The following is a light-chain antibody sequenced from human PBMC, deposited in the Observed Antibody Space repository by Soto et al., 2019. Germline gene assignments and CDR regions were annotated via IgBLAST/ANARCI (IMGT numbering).Light chain of an antibody. J-gene: IGLJ2*01. CDR1: KLGDKY. CDR2: EDT. CDR3: QAWDNTTVV. Sequence: SYELTQPPSVSVSPGQTASITCSGDKLGDKYVCWYQQKPGQSPVLVIYEDTRRPSGIPERFSGSNSATTATLTISGTQAMDEADYFCQAWDNTTVVFGGGTKLTVL. V-gene: IGLV3-1*01.